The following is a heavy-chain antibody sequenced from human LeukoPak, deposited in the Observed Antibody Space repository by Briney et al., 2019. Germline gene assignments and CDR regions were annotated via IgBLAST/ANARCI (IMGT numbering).Heavy chain of an antibody. D-gene: IGHD3-22*01. CDR2: ISWNSGSI. J-gene: IGHJ4*02. CDR3: AKARSGYYSYYFDY. Sequence: GRSLRLSCAASGFTFDDYAMHWVRQAPGKGLEWVSGISWNSGSIGYADSVKARFTISRDNAKNSLYLQMNSLRAKDTALYYCAKARSGYYSYYFDYWGQGTLVTVSS. CDR1: GFTFDDYA. V-gene: IGHV3-9*01.